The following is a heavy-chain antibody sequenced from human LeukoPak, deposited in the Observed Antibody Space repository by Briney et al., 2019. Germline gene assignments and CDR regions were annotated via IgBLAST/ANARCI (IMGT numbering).Heavy chain of an antibody. Sequence: GGSLRLSCAASAFSFSNYAMTRVRQAPGKGLEWVSAISGSDGSTYYSDSVTGRFTISRDNSKNTLYLQMTSLRTDDTAVYYCAKDGYDFWSAYQIDLWGQGTLVTVSS. J-gene: IGHJ5*02. CDR3: AKDGYDFWSAYQIDL. D-gene: IGHD3-3*01. CDR2: ISGSDGST. V-gene: IGHV3-23*01. CDR1: AFSFSNYA.